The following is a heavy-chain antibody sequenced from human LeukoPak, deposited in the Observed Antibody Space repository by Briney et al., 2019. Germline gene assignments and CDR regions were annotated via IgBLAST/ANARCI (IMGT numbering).Heavy chain of an antibody. V-gene: IGHV4-59*08. CDR3: TRRTYSTYMDV. Sequence: PSETLSLTCTVSGGSISSYFWSWIRQPPGKGLEWIGYIYYTGSTNYNPSLKSRVSISVDTSKNRFSLKLSSVTAADTAIYYCTRRTYSTYMDVWGQGTTVTVSS. CDR2: IYYTGST. D-gene: IGHD1-7*01. CDR1: GGSISSYF. J-gene: IGHJ6*03.